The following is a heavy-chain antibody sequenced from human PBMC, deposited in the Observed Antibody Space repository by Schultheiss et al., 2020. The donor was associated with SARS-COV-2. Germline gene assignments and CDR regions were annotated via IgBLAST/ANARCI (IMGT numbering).Heavy chain of an antibody. CDR1: VFTFSPYE. CDR3: ARGSGGGYEFDY. V-gene: IGHV3-48*03. Sequence: GSLRLSCAASVFTFSPYEMNWVRQAPGKGLEWISYISSSADTIYYADSVKGRFTISRDNAKNSLFLQMDSLTAEDTAVYYCARGSGGGYEFDYWGQGTLVTVAS. D-gene: IGHD5-12*01. CDR2: ISSSADTI. J-gene: IGHJ4*02.